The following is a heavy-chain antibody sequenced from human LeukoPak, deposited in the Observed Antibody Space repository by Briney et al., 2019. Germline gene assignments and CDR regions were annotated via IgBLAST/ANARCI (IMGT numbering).Heavy chain of an antibody. Sequence: PGGSLRLSCAASGFTFSSYGMHWVRQAPGKGLEWVAVISYDGSNKYYADSVKGRFTISRDNSKNTLYLQMNSLRAEDTAVYYCARSIDGMDVWGQGTTVTVSS. CDR3: ARSIDGMDV. CDR1: GFTFSSYG. D-gene: IGHD6-6*01. V-gene: IGHV3-30*03. J-gene: IGHJ6*02. CDR2: ISYDGSNK.